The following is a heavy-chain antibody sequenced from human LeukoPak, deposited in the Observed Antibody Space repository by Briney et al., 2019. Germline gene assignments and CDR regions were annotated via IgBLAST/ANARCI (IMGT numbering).Heavy chain of an antibody. Sequence: PGRSLRLSCAASGFTFSSYAMHWVRQAPGKGLEWVSSISSSSSYIYYADSLKGRFTISRDNAKNSLYLQMNSLRAEDTAVYYCAREIPGAFGVVNGMDVWGQGTTVTVSS. D-gene: IGHD3-3*01. J-gene: IGHJ6*02. V-gene: IGHV3-21*01. CDR3: AREIPGAFGVVNGMDV. CDR1: GFTFSSYA. CDR2: ISSSSSYI.